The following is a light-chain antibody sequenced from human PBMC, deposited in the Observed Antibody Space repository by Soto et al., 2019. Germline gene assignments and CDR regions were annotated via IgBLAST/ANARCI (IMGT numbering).Light chain of an antibody. V-gene: IGKV1-5*03. Sequence: DIQMNQSPSTLSGSVGYRVTITCRSSQTISSWLAWYQQKPGKAPKLLIYKASTLKSGVPSRFSGSGSATEFTLTISSLQPDDFATSYCQHYNSYSEAFGQGTKADIK. CDR2: KAS. CDR1: QTISSW. CDR3: QHYNSYSEA. J-gene: IGKJ1*01.